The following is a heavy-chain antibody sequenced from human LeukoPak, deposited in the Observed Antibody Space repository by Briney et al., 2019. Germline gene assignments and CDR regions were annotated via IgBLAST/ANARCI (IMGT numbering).Heavy chain of an antibody. CDR3: ASSFYYDSRDY. CDR1: GGSFSGYF. J-gene: IGHJ4*02. CDR2: ITPSGST. V-gene: IGHV4-34*01. Sequence: SETLSLTCVVYGGSFSGYFWSWIRQPPGKGLEWIGEITPSGSTNYNPSLKSRVSISIDTSKKKLSLRLTSVTATDSAVYYCASSFYYDSRDYWGQGTLVTVSS. D-gene: IGHD3-22*01.